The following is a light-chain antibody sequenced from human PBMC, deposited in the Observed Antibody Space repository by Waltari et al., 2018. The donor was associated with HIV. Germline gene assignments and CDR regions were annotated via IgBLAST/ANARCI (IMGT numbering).Light chain of an antibody. CDR1: SSDIGGFNY. CDR2: DVS. J-gene: IGLJ1*01. CDR3: SSYTSSSTLGV. V-gene: IGLV2-14*03. Sequence: QSALTQPASVSGSPGQSITISCTGTSSDIGGFNYVSWYHTHPGKAPKLMISDVSHRPSGVSNRFSGSKSVNTASLTISGLQAEDEADYYCSSYTSSSTLGVFGSGTKVTVL.